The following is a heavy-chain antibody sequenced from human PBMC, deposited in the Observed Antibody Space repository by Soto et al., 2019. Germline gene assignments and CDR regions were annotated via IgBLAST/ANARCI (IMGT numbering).Heavy chain of an antibody. CDR3: ARHVETIVGATDWFDP. D-gene: IGHD1-26*01. Sequence: QLQLQESGPGLVKPSETLSLTCTVSGGSISSSSYYWGWIRQPPGKGLEWIGSIYYSGSTYYNPSLKSRVTISVDTSKNQFSLKLSSVTAADTAVYYCARHVETIVGATDWFDPWGQGTLVTVSS. V-gene: IGHV4-39*01. CDR1: GGSISSSSYY. CDR2: IYYSGST. J-gene: IGHJ5*02.